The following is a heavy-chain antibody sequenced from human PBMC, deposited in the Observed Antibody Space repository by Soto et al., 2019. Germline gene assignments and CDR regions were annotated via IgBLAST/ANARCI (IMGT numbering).Heavy chain of an antibody. CDR1: GFTFSSYG. CDR3: ATGRDFWSPGYFDY. J-gene: IGHJ4*02. CDR2: ISFDGSNK. Sequence: QPGGSLRLSCAASGFTFSSYGMHWVRQAPGKGLEWVAVISFDGSNKYYADSVKGRFTISRDNSKNTLYLQMNSLRAEDTAVYYCATGRDFWSPGYFDYWGQGTLVTVSS. V-gene: IGHV3-30*03. D-gene: IGHD3-3*01.